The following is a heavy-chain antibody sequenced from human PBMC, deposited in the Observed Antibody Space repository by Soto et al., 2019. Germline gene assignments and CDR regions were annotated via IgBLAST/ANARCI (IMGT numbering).Heavy chain of an antibody. CDR2: ISGSGGST. J-gene: IGHJ4*02. V-gene: IGHV3-23*01. CDR1: GFTFSSYA. Sequence: GSLRLSCAASGFTFSSYAMSWVRQAPGRGLEWVSAISGSGGSTYYADSVKGRFTTSRDNSKNTLYLQMNSLRAEDTAVYYCAKIKGATAYFDYWGQGTLVTVSS. D-gene: IGHD5-12*01. CDR3: AKIKGATAYFDY.